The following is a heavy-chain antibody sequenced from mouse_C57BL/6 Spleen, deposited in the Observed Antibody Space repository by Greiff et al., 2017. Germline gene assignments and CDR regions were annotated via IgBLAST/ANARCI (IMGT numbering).Heavy chain of an antibody. CDR1: GFTFSSYA. V-gene: IGHV5-4*01. J-gene: IGHJ3*01. CDR2: ISDGGSYT. D-gene: IGHD1-1*01. CDR3: ARDQDYGSSPAWFAY. Sequence: EVKLVESGGGLVKPGGSLKLSCAASGFTFSSYAMSWVRQTPEKRLEWVATISDGGSYTYYPDNVKGRFTISRDNAKNNLYLQMSHLKSEDTAMYYCARDQDYGSSPAWFAYWGQGTLVTVSA.